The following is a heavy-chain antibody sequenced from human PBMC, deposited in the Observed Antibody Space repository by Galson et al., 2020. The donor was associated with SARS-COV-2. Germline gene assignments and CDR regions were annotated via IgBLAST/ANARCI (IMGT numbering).Heavy chain of an antibody. Sequence: ETSETLSLTCTVSGGSISSSAYYWGWIRQPPGKGLEWIGSIYYSGSTYYNPSLRSRVTISVDTSKNQFSLRLSSVTAADTAVYYCARRERWLQDFDFWGQGTLVTVSS. D-gene: IGHD5-12*01. CDR1: GGSISSSAYY. CDR2: IYYSGST. V-gene: IGHV4-39*01. J-gene: IGHJ4*02. CDR3: ARRERWLQDFDF.